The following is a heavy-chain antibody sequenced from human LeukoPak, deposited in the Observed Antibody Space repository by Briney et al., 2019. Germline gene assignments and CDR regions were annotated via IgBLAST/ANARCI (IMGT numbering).Heavy chain of an antibody. V-gene: IGHV4-34*01. CDR1: GGSFSGYY. D-gene: IGHD3-22*01. Sequence: SETLSLTCAVYGGSFSGYYLSWIRQPPGKGLEWIGEINHSGSTNYNPSLKSRVTISVDTSKNQFSLKLSSVTAADTAVYYCARGDYYYDSSGPDGTFDYWGQGTLVTVSS. CDR3: ARGDYYYDSSGPDGTFDY. J-gene: IGHJ4*02. CDR2: INHSGST.